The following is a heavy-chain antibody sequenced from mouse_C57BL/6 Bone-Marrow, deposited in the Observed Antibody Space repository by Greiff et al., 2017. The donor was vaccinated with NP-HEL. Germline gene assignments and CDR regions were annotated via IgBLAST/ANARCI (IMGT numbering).Heavy chain of an antibody. CDR1: GYTFTSYW. CDR2: INPSNGGT. CDR3: ARWGGYGRFAY. D-gene: IGHD2-2*01. Sequence: QVQLQQSGTELVKPGASVKLSCKASGYTFTSYWMHWVKQRPGQGLEWIGNINPSNGGTNYNEKFKSKATLTVDKSSSTAYMQLSSLTTEDSAVYYWARWGGYGRFAYEGQGTLVTVSA. V-gene: IGHV1-53*01. J-gene: IGHJ3*01.